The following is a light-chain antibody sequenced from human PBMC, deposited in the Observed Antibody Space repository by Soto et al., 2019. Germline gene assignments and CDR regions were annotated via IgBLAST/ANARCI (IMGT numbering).Light chain of an antibody. J-gene: IGKJ1*01. CDR1: QTISSW. V-gene: IGKV1-5*03. Sequence: DIQMTQSPSTLSGSVGDRVTITCRASQTISSWLAWYQQKPGKAPKLLIYKASTLKSGVPSRFSGSGSGTEFTLTISSLQPDDFATYYCQHYNSYSEAFGQGPKVDLK. CDR2: KAS. CDR3: QHYNSYSEA.